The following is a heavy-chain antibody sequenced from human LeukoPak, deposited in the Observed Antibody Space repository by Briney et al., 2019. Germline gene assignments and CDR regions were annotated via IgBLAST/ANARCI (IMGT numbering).Heavy chain of an antibody. D-gene: IGHD4-17*01. CDR1: GGSISSYY. Sequence: PSETLSLTCTVSGGSISSYYWSWIRQPPGKGLEGIGYIYYSGSTNYNPSLKSRVTISVDTSKNQFSLKLSSVTAADTAVYYCARDNPDYGDYGSIPLGVFDYWGQGTLVTVSS. CDR3: ARDNPDYGDYGSIPLGVFDY. J-gene: IGHJ4*02. V-gene: IGHV4-59*01. CDR2: IYYSGST.